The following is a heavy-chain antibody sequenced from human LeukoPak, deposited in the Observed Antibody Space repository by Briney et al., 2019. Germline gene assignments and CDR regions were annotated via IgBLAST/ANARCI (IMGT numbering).Heavy chain of an antibody. V-gene: IGHV4-30-4*01. CDR3: VRQAATGGPWYFDL. J-gene: IGHJ2*01. CDR1: GGSISSGDYY. D-gene: IGHD6-13*01. Sequence: PSETLSLTCTVSGGSISSGDYYWSWIRQPPGKGLEWIGYIYYSGSTYYNPSLKSRVTISVDTSKNQFSLYLGSMTAADTALYYCVRQAATGGPWYFDLWGRGTLVTVSS. CDR2: IYYSGST.